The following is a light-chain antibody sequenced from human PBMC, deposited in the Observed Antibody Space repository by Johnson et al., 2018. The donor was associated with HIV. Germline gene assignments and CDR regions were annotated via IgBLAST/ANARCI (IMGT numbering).Light chain of an antibody. V-gene: IGLV1-51*02. J-gene: IGLJ1*01. CDR1: SSNIGNNY. CDR3: GTWDNSLGTGGV. CDR2: ENT. Sequence: QSVLTQPPSVSAAPGQKVTISCSGSSSNIGNNYVSWYRQLPGTAPKLLIYENTQRPSGIPDRFSGSKSGTSATLGITGLQTGDEADYYCGTWDNSLGTGGVFGTGNKVTVL.